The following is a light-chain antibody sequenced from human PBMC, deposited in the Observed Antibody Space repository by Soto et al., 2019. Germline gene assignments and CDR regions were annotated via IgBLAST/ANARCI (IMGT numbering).Light chain of an antibody. CDR1: SSDDGGYNY. CDR3: SSYTSSSLYV. J-gene: IGLJ1*01. Sequence: QSALTQPASVSGSPGQSITMSCTGTSSDDGGYNYVSWYQQHPGKAPKLMIYEVSNRPSGVSNRFSGSKSGNTASLTISGLQAEDEADYYCSSYTSSSLYVFGTGTKLTVL. V-gene: IGLV2-14*01. CDR2: EVS.